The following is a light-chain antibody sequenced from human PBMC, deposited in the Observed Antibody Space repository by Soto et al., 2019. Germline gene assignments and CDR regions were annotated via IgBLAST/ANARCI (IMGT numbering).Light chain of an antibody. J-gene: IGLJ3*02. Sequence: QSALTQAASVSGSPGQSITISCTGTSSDVGSFAFVSWYQQHPGKAPKLIIYEVTHRPSGVSNRFSGSKSGNPASLTISGLQAEDEAEYFCSSYTTSSTLVVFGGGTKVTV. V-gene: IGLV2-14*01. CDR3: SSYTTSSTLVV. CDR1: SSDVGSFAF. CDR2: EVT.